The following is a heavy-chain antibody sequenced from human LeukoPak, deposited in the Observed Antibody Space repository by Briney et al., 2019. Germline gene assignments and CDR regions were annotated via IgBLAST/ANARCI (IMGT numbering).Heavy chain of an antibody. CDR1: GFTFSSYA. D-gene: IGHD2-2*01. V-gene: IGHV3-23*01. J-gene: IGHJ4*02. Sequence: GGSLRLSCAASGFTFSSYAMSWVRQAPGKGLEWVSAISGSGGSTYYADSVKARFTISRDNSKNTLYLQMNSLRAEDTAVYYCAKGYCSTTSCRNFDSWGQGTLVTVSS. CDR3: AKGYCSTTSCRNFDS. CDR2: ISGSGGST.